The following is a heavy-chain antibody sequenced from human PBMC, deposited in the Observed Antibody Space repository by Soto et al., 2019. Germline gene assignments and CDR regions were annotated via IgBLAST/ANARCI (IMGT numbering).Heavy chain of an antibody. Sequence: GVSVKVSCKASGYTFTSYAMHWVRQAPGQRLEWMGWINAGNGNTKYSQKFQGRVTITRDTSASTAYMELSSLRSEDTAVYYCARSGWSNWFDPWGQGTLVTVSS. CDR3: ARSGWSNWFDP. J-gene: IGHJ5*02. V-gene: IGHV1-3*01. CDR1: GYTFTSYA. CDR2: INAGNGNT. D-gene: IGHD6-19*01.